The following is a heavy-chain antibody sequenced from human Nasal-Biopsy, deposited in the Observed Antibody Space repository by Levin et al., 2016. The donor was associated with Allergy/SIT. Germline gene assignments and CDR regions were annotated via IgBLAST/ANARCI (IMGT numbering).Heavy chain of an antibody. CDR3: VKDRRTYSNGYVSSDA. J-gene: IGHJ4*02. CDR1: GFTFSSYA. V-gene: IGHV3-64D*06. D-gene: IGHD4-11*01. CDR2: ISSNGGTT. Sequence: GGSLRLSCSVSGFTFSSYAMHWVRQTPTKGLEYISGISSNGGTTNYADSVRDRFAISRDDSKNTMFLEMNNLRREDTGVYYCVKDRRTYSNGYVSSDAWGPGTRVSVAP.